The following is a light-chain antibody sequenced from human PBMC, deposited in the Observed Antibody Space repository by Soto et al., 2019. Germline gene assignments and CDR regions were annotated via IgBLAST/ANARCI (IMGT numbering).Light chain of an antibody. CDR1: QSVSSSY. CDR2: GAS. V-gene: IGKV3-20*01. Sequence: EIVLTQSPGTLSLSPGERATLSCRASQSVSSSYLAWYQKKPGQAPRLLIYGASTRATGIPDRVRGSSSGTDFTLTFSRLEPEDFAVYYCQQFASSPRTFGQGTKVDIK. CDR3: QQFASSPRT. J-gene: IGKJ1*01.